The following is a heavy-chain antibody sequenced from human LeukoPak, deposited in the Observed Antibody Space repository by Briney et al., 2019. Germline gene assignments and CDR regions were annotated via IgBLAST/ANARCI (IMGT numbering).Heavy chain of an antibody. Sequence: GGSLRLSCAASGFTFDDYAMHWVRQAPGKGLEWVSGISWNSGSIGYADSVKDRFTISRDNAKNSLYLQMNSLRAEDTALYYCAKGQWLGPFDYWGQGTLVTVSS. CDR2: ISWNSGSI. CDR3: AKGQWLGPFDY. V-gene: IGHV3-9*01. J-gene: IGHJ4*02. CDR1: GFTFDDYA. D-gene: IGHD6-19*01.